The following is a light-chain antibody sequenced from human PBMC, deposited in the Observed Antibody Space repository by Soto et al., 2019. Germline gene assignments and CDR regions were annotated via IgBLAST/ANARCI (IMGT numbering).Light chain of an antibody. Sequence: QSALTQPASVSGSPGQSITISCTGTSSDVGGYNYVSWYQQHPGKAPKLMIYDVSGRPSGVSNRFSGSKSGNTASLTISGLQAEDEADYYCSSYTISSTVVFGGGTKLTVL. CDR2: DVS. CDR3: SSYTISSTVV. CDR1: SSDVGGYNY. V-gene: IGLV2-14*01. J-gene: IGLJ2*01.